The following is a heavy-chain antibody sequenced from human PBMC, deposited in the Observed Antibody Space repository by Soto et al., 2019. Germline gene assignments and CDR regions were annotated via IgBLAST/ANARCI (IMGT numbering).Heavy chain of an antibody. CDR2: IITITGFI. V-gene: IGHV3-21*01. CDR3: ARDSREYTGYAYN. Sequence: GGSLKLSCAASGFTFSSYSMNWVRQAPGKGLEWVSIITITGFIDYADSVKGRFTISRDNAKSSLYLQMNSLRAEDTAVYYCARDSREYTGYAYNWGQGPLVTVSS. J-gene: IGHJ4*02. CDR1: GFTFSSYS. D-gene: IGHD5-12*01.